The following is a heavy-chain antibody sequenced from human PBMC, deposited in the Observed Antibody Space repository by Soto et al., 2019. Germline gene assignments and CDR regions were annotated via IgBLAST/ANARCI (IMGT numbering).Heavy chain of an antibody. Sequence: WESLKISCKGSGYRFTNYWIGWVRQMPGNGLEWMGIIFPGDSETRYRPSFQGHVTISADKSISTAYLQWSSLKASDTAMYYCARQDDSGVDVWGQGTTVTVSS. CDR1: GYRFTNYW. V-gene: IGHV5-51*01. J-gene: IGHJ6*02. CDR3: ARQDDSGVDV. D-gene: IGHD3-3*01. CDR2: IFPGDSET.